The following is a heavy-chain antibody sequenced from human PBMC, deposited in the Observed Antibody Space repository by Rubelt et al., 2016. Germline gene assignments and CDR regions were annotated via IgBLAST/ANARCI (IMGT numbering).Heavy chain of an antibody. CDR1: GGSISSSNYH. CDR2: IYYSGST. Sequence: QLQLQESGPGLVKPSETLSLTCTVSGGSISSSNYHWGWIRQPPGKGLEWIGSIYYSGSTYYNPSLKSRVTISVDTSKNQFSRKLTVVTAADTAGYYCATGAVRYYYYMDAWGKGTTVTVSS. CDR3: ATGAVRYYYYMDA. J-gene: IGHJ6*03. V-gene: IGHV4-39*01.